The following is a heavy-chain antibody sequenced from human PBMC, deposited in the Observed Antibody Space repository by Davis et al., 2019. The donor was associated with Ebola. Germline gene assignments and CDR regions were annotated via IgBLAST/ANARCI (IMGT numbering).Heavy chain of an antibody. CDR3: ARYGYKGLDY. D-gene: IGHD1-14*01. J-gene: IGHJ4*02. V-gene: IGHV3-48*03. Sequence: PGGSLRLSCAASGFTFSSYEMNWVRQAPGKGLEWVSYISSSGSTIYYADSVKGRFTISRDNAKNSLYLQMNSLRAEDTAVYYCARYGYKGLDYWGQGTLVTVSS. CDR1: GFTFSSYE. CDR2: ISSSGSTI.